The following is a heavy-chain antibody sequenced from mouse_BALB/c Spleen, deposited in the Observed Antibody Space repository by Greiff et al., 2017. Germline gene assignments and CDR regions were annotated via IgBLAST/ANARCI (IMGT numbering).Heavy chain of an antibody. CDR2: ISSGGGNT. V-gene: IGHV5-9*03. Sequence: EVMLVESGGGLVKPGGSLKLSCAASGFTFSSYTMSWVRQTPEKRLEWVATISSGGGNTYYPDSVKGRFTISRDNAKNNLYLQMSSLRSEDTALYYCARYYYGKEAWFAYWGQGTLVTVSA. CDR1: GFTFSSYT. D-gene: IGHD2-1*01. CDR3: ARYYYGKEAWFAY. J-gene: IGHJ3*01.